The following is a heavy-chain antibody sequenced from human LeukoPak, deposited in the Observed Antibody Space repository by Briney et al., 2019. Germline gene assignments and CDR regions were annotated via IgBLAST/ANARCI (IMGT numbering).Heavy chain of an antibody. J-gene: IGHJ4*02. V-gene: IGHV4-59*11. Sequence: PSETLSLTSTLSVGSISRHYWSRIPQPPGTGLEWIGYIYYSGSTNYNPSLKSRVTISVDTSKNQFSLKLSSVTAADTAVYYCARSPYSSGYYHYFDYWGQGTLVTVSS. D-gene: IGHD3-22*01. CDR3: ARSPYSSGYYHYFDY. CDR1: VGSISRHY. CDR2: IYYSGST.